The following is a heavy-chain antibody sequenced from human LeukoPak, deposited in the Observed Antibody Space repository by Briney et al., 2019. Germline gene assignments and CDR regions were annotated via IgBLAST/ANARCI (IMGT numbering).Heavy chain of an antibody. CDR3: AGDGYNSRRFFDY. Sequence: ASVKVSCKASGYTFTGYYMHWVRQAPGQGLEWMGRINPNSGDPNYPQKFQGRVTMTSDTSINTAYMELSRLISDDTAVYYCAGDGYNSRRFFDYWGQGTLVTVSS. J-gene: IGHJ4*02. CDR1: GYTFTGYY. CDR2: INPNSGDP. D-gene: IGHD5-24*01. V-gene: IGHV1-2*06.